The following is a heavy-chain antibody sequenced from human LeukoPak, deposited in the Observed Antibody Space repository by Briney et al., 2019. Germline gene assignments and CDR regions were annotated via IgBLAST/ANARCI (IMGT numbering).Heavy chain of an antibody. Sequence: SETLSLTCAVYGGSFSGYYWSWIRQPPGKGLEWIGEINHSGSTNYNPSLKSRVTISVDTSKNQFSLKLSSVTAADTAVYYCARVIIAAAGGLWFDPWGQGTLVTVSS. D-gene: IGHD6-13*01. V-gene: IGHV4-34*01. CDR3: ARVIIAAAGGLWFDP. CDR1: GGSFSGYY. J-gene: IGHJ5*02. CDR2: INHSGST.